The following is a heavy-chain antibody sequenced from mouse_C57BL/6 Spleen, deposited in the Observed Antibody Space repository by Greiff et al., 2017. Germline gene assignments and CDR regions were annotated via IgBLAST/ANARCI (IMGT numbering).Heavy chain of an antibody. CDR2: IYPGDGDT. CDR3: AREGSNYGDYAMDY. D-gene: IGHD2-5*01. Sequence: QVQLKESGPELVKPGASVKISCKASGYAFSSSWMNWVKQRPGKGLEWIGRIYPGDGDTNYNGKFKGKATLTADKSSSTAYMQLSSLTSEDSAVYFCAREGSNYGDYAMDYWGQGTSVTVSS. CDR1: GYAFSSSW. V-gene: IGHV1-82*01. J-gene: IGHJ4*01.